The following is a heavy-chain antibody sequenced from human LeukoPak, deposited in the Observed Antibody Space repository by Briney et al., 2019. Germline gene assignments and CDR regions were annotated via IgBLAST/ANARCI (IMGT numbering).Heavy chain of an antibody. V-gene: IGHV1-8*01. D-gene: IGHD2-21*01. Sequence: GASVKVSCKASGYSFSAYDVNWVRQSPGQGLEWMGWMSPNSGATGYAQKFEGRLNLTRDTSISTAYMELSSLTSDDTAIYYCATTSPDCSSCHFWGQGTLATVSS. CDR3: ATTSPDCSSCHF. CDR1: GYSFSAYD. CDR2: MSPNSGAT. J-gene: IGHJ4*02.